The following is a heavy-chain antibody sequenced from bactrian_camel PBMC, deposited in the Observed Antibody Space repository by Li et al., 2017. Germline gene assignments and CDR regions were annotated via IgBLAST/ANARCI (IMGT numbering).Heavy chain of an antibody. J-gene: IGHJ4*01. Sequence: HVQLVESGGCSVQAGRSLRLSCTGPGFTSNSCGMDWYRQAPGKEREFVSSISTDGTTTYADSVKGQFTISKDKAKDTVYLLMNSLKPEDTAMYSRRELGRELLGPGDPGHRL. CDR1: GFTSNSCG. D-gene: IGHD7*01. CDR2: ISTDGTT. V-gene: IGHV3S55*01. CDR3: RELGREL.